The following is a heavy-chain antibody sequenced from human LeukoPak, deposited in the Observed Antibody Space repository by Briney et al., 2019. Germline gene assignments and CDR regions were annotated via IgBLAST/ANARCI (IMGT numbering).Heavy chain of an antibody. CDR3: ARGAAGYSYG. J-gene: IGHJ4*02. Sequence: SENLSLTCAVSGGSISSSSYYWGWIRQPPGKGLEWIGSIYYSGSTYYNPSLKSRVTISVDTSKNQFSLRLSSVTAADTAVYYCARGAAGYSYGWGQGTLVTVSS. V-gene: IGHV4-39*07. CDR1: GGSISSSSYY. CDR2: IYYSGST. D-gene: IGHD5-18*01.